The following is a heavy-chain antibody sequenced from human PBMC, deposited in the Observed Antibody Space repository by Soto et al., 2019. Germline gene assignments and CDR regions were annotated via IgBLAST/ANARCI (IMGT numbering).Heavy chain of an antibody. CDR1: GYMFTSHG. CDR2: SSAHNGDT. J-gene: IGHJ3*02. V-gene: IGHV1-18*01. CDR3: AREYSYDILAHYPLNYAFDI. Sequence: QVQLVQSGAEVKNPGASVKVSCKASGYMFTSHGISWVRQAPGQGLEWMGWSSAHNGDTKYAQMFQGRVTMTTDTSTTTAYLELRSLRSDDTALYFCAREYSYDILAHYPLNYAFDIWGQGTMVTVSS. D-gene: IGHD3-9*01.